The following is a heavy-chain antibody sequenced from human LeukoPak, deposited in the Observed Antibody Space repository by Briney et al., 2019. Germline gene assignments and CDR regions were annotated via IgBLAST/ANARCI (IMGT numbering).Heavy chain of an antibody. CDR1: GYSISSGYH. J-gene: IGHJ4*02. Sequence: PSETLSLTCAVSGYSISSGYHWACIRQPAAKGLEWIGSMSHSGSTYYNPSLKSRVTFSVDTSKNQFSVKLRSVSAADTAEYYCARHNVYDSSGDGRYYFDQWGQGTLVTVSS. CDR2: MSHSGST. D-gene: IGHD3-22*01. CDR3: ARHNVYDSSGDGRYYFDQ. V-gene: IGHV4-38-2*01.